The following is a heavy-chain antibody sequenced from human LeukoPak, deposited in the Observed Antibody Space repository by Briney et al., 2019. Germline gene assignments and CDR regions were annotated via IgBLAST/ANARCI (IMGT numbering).Heavy chain of an antibody. Sequence: SVKVSCKASGGTFSSYAISWVRQAPGQRLEWMGGIIPIFGTANYAQKFQGRVTITADESTSTAYMELSSLRSEDTAVYYCARGGYYYNSSGYIDAFDIWGQGTMVTVSS. J-gene: IGHJ3*02. CDR1: GGTFSSYA. D-gene: IGHD3-22*01. CDR3: ARGGYYYNSSGYIDAFDI. CDR2: IIPIFGTA. V-gene: IGHV1-69*01.